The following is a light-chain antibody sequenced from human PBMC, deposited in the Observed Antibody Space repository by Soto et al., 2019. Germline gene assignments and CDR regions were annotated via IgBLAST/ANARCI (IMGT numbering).Light chain of an antibody. CDR2: EVT. V-gene: IGLV2-14*01. Sequence: QSVLTQPASVSGSPGQSMTISCTGTSSDVGAYSYLSWYQQHPGKAPKVIIYEVTNRPSGVSSRFSGSKSGNTASLTIYGLQAEDEADYYCSSYTNTDSYVFGTGTKVTVL. CDR1: SSDVGAYSY. CDR3: SSYTNTDSYV. J-gene: IGLJ1*01.